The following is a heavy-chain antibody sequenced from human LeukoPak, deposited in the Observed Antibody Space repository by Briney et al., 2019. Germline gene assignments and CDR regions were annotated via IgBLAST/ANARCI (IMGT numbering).Heavy chain of an antibody. Sequence: SETLSLTCAVYGGSFSGYYWSWIRQPPGKGLEWIGEINHSGSTNYNPSLKSRVTISVDTSKNQFSLKLSSVTAADTAVYYCARPYSSSWTHYFDYWGQGTLVTVSS. CDR1: GGSFSGYY. J-gene: IGHJ4*02. V-gene: IGHV4-34*01. D-gene: IGHD6-13*01. CDR2: INHSGST. CDR3: ARPYSSSWTHYFDY.